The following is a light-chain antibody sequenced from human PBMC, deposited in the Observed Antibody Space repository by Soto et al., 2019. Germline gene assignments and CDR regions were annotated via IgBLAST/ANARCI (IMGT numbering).Light chain of an antibody. CDR3: QQRNNWPLT. CDR2: ETS. Sequence: EVVLTQSPDTLSLSPGERATLSCWASQDVGKFLVWYQQKPGLSPSLVIYETSKRATDIPDRFSGSGSGTDFTLTINHLEPEDVGVYYCQQRNNWPLTFGGGTKVELK. J-gene: IGKJ4*01. V-gene: IGKV3-11*01. CDR1: QDVGKF.